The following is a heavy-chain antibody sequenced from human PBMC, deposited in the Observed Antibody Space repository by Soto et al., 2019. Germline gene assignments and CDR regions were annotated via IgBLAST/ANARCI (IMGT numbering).Heavy chain of an antibody. Sequence: SETLSLTCNVSGGSISSGGYYWSWIRHHPGKGLEWIGYIYDSESAYYNPSLKSRVTISMDTSKNHFAMRLSSVTGADTAVYYCARASSSSSAADYWGQGTLVTVSS. CDR3: ARASSSSSAADY. V-gene: IGHV4-31*03. D-gene: IGHD6-6*01. J-gene: IGHJ4*02. CDR1: GGSISSGGYY. CDR2: IYDSESA.